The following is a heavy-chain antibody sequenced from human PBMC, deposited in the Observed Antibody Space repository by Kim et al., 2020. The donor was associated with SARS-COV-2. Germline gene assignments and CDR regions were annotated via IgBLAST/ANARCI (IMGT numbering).Heavy chain of an antibody. CDR1: GFTFSSYW. Sequence: GGSLRLSCAASGFTFSSYWMHWVRQAPGKGLVWVSRIKSDGSSTSYADFVKGRFTISRDNAKNTLYLQMNSLRAEDTAVYYCAKGMSGQNRYIYYYGVDVWGQGTTVTVSS. V-gene: IGHV3-74*01. J-gene: IGHJ6*02. CDR3: AKGMSGQNRYIYYYGVDV. D-gene: IGHD1-1*01. CDR2: IKSDGSST.